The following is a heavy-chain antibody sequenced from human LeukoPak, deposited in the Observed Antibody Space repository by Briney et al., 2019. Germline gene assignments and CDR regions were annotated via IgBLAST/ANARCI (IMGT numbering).Heavy chain of an antibody. J-gene: IGHJ5*02. CDR2: IYYSGST. Sequence: SETLSLTCTVSGGSISSSSYYWGWIRQPPGKGLEWIGSIYYSGSTYYNPSLKSRVTISVDTSKNQFSLKLSSVTAADTAVYYCAGGQWLRLSWFDPWGQGTLVTVSS. CDR1: GGSISSSSYY. V-gene: IGHV4-39*07. CDR3: AGGQWLRLSWFDP. D-gene: IGHD5-12*01.